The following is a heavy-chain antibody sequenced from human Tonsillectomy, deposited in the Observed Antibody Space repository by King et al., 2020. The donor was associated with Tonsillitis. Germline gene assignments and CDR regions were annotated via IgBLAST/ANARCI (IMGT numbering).Heavy chain of an antibody. D-gene: IGHD3-22*01. Sequence: VQLVESGGGLVQPGGSLRLSCAASGFTFSSYAMSWVRQAPGKGLEWVSVISGSGSSTYYADSVKGRFTISRDNSKNTLYLQMNSLRAEDTALYYCAKRYYYDSSGSDYFEYWGQGTLVTVS. J-gene: IGHJ4*02. CDR2: ISGSGSST. CDR1: GFTFSSYA. CDR3: AKRYYYDSSGSDYFEY. V-gene: IGHV3-23*04.